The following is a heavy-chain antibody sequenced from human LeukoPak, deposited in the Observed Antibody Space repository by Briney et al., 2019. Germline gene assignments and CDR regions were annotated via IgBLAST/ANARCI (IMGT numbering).Heavy chain of an antibody. CDR2: IFGSRSGNT. CDR1: GFTFSNYA. J-gene: IGHJ4*02. Sequence: SEGSLRLSCAASGFTFSNYAMSWVRQAPGKGLEWVSGIFGSRSGNTYYADSVKGRFTISRDDSKSTLYLQMNSLGAGDTAVYYCAKDHLDRSGYPDFDSWGQGVLVTVSS. V-gene: IGHV3-23*01. D-gene: IGHD3-22*01. CDR3: AKDHLDRSGYPDFDS.